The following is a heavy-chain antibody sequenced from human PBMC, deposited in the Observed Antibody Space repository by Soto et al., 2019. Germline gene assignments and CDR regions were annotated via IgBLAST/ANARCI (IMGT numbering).Heavy chain of an antibody. CDR1: GYTFTSYG. J-gene: IGHJ6*02. V-gene: IGHV1-18*01. Sequence: ASVKVSCKASGYTFTSYGISWVRQAPGQGLEWMGWISAYNGNTNYARKLQGRVTMTTDTSTSTAYMELRSLRSDDTAVYYCAREQNLPKYYDFWSGYYTGKRDYYYGMDVWGQGTTVTAP. D-gene: IGHD3-3*01. CDR3: AREQNLPKYYDFWSGYYTGKRDYYYGMDV. CDR2: ISAYNGNT.